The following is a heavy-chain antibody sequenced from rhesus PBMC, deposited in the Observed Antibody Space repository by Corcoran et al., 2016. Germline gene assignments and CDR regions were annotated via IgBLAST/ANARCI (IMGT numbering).Heavy chain of an antibody. J-gene: IGHJ4*01. CDR2: ISGSSGST. D-gene: IGHD3-34*01. Sequence: QVQLQESGPGVVKPSVTLSLTCAVSGGSLSGYYLWSWIRQPPGMGLEWTGYISGSSGSTNYNPSLKNRVTISKDTSKNQFSLKLSSVTAADTAVYYCARGTGVIMYYFDYWGQGVLVTVSS. V-gene: IGHV4-127*01. CDR1: GGSLSGYYL. CDR3: ARGTGVIMYYFDY.